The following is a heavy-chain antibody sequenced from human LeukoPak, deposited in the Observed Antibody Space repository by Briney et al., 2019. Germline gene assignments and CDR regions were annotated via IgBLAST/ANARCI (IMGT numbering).Heavy chain of an antibody. Sequence: PGGSLRLSCAASGFTFNNFAMYWVRQAPGKGLQWVALLSYDGSKKYYADSVKGRFIISRDNSRNTLYLRMNSLRAEDTAIYYCARDRGWSQTYGSGTYGLDYWGQGTLVTVSS. V-gene: IGHV3-30*04. CDR3: ARDRGWSQTYGSGTYGLDY. J-gene: IGHJ4*02. CDR1: GFTFNNFA. CDR2: LSYDGSKK. D-gene: IGHD3-10*01.